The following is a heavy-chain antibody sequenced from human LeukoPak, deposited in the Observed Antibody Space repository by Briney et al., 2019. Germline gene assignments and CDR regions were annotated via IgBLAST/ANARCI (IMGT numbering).Heavy chain of an antibody. CDR3: AIEFGHCYGDNCFYFFDT. V-gene: IGHV1-18*01. CDR1: GYTLTNYN. CDR2: INTYKGDT. J-gene: IGHJ4*02. Sequence: ASVKVSCKASGYTLTNYNISWVRQAPGQGLEWMGWINTYKGDTLYAQKVQCRVTMTADTSTNTAYMELRSLRFDDTAVYYCAIEFGHCYGDNCFYFFDTWGQGFRVTVSS. D-gene: IGHD4-23*01.